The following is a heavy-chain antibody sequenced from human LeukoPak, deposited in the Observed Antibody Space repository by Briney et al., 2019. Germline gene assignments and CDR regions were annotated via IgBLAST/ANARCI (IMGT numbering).Heavy chain of an antibody. CDR3: AKDYGSGTYYAPSSSDY. J-gene: IGHJ4*02. D-gene: IGHD3-10*01. V-gene: IGHV3-23*01. CDR2: ISTSGVTT. CDR1: GFTFSSYA. Sequence: GGSLRLSCAASGFTFSSYAMNWVRRAPGKGPEWVSSISTSGVTTYYADSVNGRFTISRDNSKNMLNLQMDSLRAEDTAIYFCAKDYGSGTYYAPSSSDYWGQGTLVTVSS.